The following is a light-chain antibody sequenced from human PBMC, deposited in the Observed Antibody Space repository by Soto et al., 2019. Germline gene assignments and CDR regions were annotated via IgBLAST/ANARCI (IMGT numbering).Light chain of an antibody. CDR1: EDINSR. Sequence: DIQMTQYPSSVSASVGDRVTISCRASEDINSRLAWYQQKPGNAPKLLIYAAFILQSGAPSRFSGYGSGTDFTLSISSLQPEDFATYYCQQADSFPITFGQGTRLENK. CDR3: QQADSFPIT. CDR2: AAF. J-gene: IGKJ5*01. V-gene: IGKV1-12*01.